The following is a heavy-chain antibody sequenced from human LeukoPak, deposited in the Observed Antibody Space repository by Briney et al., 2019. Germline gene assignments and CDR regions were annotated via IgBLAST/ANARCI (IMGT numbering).Heavy chain of an antibody. CDR3: ARDVSGSSGY. J-gene: IGHJ4*02. D-gene: IGHD1-26*01. CDR2: IYSGGST. V-gene: IGHV3-53*01. CDR1: GFTVSSNY. Sequence: GRSLRLSCAASGFTVSSNYMSWVRQAPGKGLERVSVIYSGGSTYYADSVKGRFTISRDNSKNTLYLQMNSLRAEDTAVYYCARDVSGSSGYWGQGTLVTVSS.